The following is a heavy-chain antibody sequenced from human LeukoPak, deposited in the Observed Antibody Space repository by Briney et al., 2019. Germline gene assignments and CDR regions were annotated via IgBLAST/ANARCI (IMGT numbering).Heavy chain of an antibody. J-gene: IGHJ3*02. CDR2: IRSKANSYAT. CDR1: GFTFSGSA. Sequence: GGSLRLSCAASGFTFSGSAMHWVRQASGKGLEWVGRIRSKANSYATAYAASVKGRFTISRDDSKNTAYLQMNSLKTEDTAVYYCARDRGYGGNRPETFDIWGQGTMVTVSS. CDR3: ARDRGYGGNRPETFDI. V-gene: IGHV3-73*01. D-gene: IGHD4-23*01.